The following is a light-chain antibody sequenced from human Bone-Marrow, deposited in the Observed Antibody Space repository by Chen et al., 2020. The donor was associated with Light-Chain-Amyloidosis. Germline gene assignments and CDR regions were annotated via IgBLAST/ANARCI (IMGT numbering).Light chain of an antibody. V-gene: IGLV1-51*01. J-gene: IGLJ2*01. CDR3: GTWDTSLSAVI. Sequence: QSVLTQPPSVSAAPGQKVTISCSGSSSNSGNNYVSWYQQLPGTAPKLLISDNNKRPSGIPDLFSGSKAGTSATLGITGLQTGDEADYFCGTWDTSLSAVIFGGGTKLTVL. CDR1: SSNSGNNY. CDR2: DNN.